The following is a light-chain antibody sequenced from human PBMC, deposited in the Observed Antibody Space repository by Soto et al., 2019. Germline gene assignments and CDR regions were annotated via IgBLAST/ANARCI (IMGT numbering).Light chain of an antibody. CDR2: GAS. J-gene: IGKJ1*01. V-gene: IGKV3-15*01. CDR3: QQYHNWPRT. Sequence: EIVMTQSPATLSVFPGERATLSCRASQSVNGNLAWYQQRRGQAPRLLIYGASTRATGIPARFSGSGSGTECALTISSLQSEDFAIYYCQQYHNWPRTFGQGTKVEIK. CDR1: QSVNGN.